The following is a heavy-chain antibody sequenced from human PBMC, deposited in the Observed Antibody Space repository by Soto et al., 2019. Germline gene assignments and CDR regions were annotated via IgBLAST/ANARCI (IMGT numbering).Heavy chain of an antibody. CDR3: ARILRKFFQAGDGIRDL. D-gene: IGHD4-17*01. Sequence: WIRQPPGKGLEWIGEINHSGSTNYNPSLKSRVTISVDTSKNQFSLKLSSVTAADTAVYYCARILRKFFQAGDGIRDL. V-gene: IGHV4-34*01. CDR2: INHSGST. J-gene: IGHJ2*01.